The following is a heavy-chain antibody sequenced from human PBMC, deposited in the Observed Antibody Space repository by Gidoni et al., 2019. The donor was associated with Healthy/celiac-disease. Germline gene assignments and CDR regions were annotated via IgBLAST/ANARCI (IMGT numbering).Heavy chain of an antibody. J-gene: IGHJ1*01. V-gene: IGHV3-74*01. CDR3: ARGPTASPRKFGVVIEGGYFQH. CDR1: GFTFSSYW. CDR2: INSDGSST. D-gene: IGHD3-3*01. Sequence: EVQLVESGGGLVQPGGSLRLSCAASGFTFSSYWLHWVRQAPGKGLVWVSRINSDGSSTSYADSVKGRFTISRDNAKNTLYLQMNSLRAEDTAVYYCARGPTASPRKFGVVIEGGYFQHWGQGTLVTVSS.